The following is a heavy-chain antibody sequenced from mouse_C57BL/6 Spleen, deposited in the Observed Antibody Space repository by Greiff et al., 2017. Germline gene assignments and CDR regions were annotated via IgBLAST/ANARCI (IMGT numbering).Heavy chain of an antibody. J-gene: IGHJ2*01. D-gene: IGHD4-1*01. V-gene: IGHV1-61*01. CDR1: GYTFTSYW. Sequence: VQLQQSGAELVRPGSSVKLSCKASGYTFTSYWMDWVKQRPGQGLEWIGNIYPSDSETHYNQKFKDKATLTVDKSSSTAYMQLSSLTSEDSAVYYCARVDWDGPYFDYWGQGTTRTVSS. CDR3: ARVDWDGPYFDY. CDR2: IYPSDSET.